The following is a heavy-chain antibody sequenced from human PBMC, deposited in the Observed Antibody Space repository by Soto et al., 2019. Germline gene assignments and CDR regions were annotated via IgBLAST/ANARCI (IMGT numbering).Heavy chain of an antibody. J-gene: IGHJ4*02. CDR1: GFTFSSYA. Sequence: GGSLRLSCAASGFTFSSYAMHWVRQAPGKGLEWVAVISYDGSNKYYADSVKGRFTISRDNSKNTLYLQMNSLRAEDTAVYYCARDRFPVHQNGPWVYWGQGTLVTVSS. CDR2: ISYDGSNK. V-gene: IGHV3-30-3*01. CDR3: ARDRFPVHQNGPWVY. D-gene: IGHD1-1*01.